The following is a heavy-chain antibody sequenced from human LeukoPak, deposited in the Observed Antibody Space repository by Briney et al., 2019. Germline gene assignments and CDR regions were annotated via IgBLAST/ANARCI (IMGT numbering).Heavy chain of an antibody. J-gene: IGHJ5*02. CDR1: GGSISSGGYS. D-gene: IGHD1-1*01. V-gene: IGHV4-30-2*01. Sequence: SETLSLTCAVSGGSISSGGYSWSWIRQPPGKGLEWIGYIYYSGSTYYNPSLKSRVTIPVDRSKNQFSLKLSSVTAADTAVYYCARGVQYVVSQHGNWFDPWGQGTLVTVSS. CDR2: IYYSGST. CDR3: ARGVQYVVSQHGNWFDP.